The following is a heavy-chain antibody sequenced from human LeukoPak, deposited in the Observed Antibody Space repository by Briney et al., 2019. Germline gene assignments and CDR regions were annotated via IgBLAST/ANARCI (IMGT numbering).Heavy chain of an antibody. V-gene: IGHV3-30*03. CDR1: GFTFSDYG. Sequence: GGSLRLSCAASGFTFSDYGMHWVRQAPGKGLDWVALISYDGSNKYYADSVKGRFTISRDTSKNTLHLQMDSLRVEDTAMYYCARYYGSGSLDYWGQGTLVTVSS. CDR2: ISYDGSNK. D-gene: IGHD3-10*01. CDR3: ARYYGSGSLDY. J-gene: IGHJ4*02.